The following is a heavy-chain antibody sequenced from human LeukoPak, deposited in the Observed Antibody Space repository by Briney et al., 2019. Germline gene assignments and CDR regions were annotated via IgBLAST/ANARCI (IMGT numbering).Heavy chain of an antibody. Sequence: SETLSLTCTVSGYSISSGYYWGWIRPPPGEGLEWIGSIYHSGSTYYNPSLKSRVTISVDTSKNQFSLKLSSVTAADTAVYYCAREAWTKDFDYWGQGTLVTVSS. V-gene: IGHV4-38-2*02. CDR1: GYSISSGYY. CDR2: IYHSGST. CDR3: AREAWTKDFDY. J-gene: IGHJ4*02. D-gene: IGHD3/OR15-3a*01.